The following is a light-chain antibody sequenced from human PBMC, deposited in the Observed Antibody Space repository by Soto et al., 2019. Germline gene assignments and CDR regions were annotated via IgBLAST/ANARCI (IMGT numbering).Light chain of an antibody. Sequence: QSALTQPASVSGSPGQSITISCTGTSGDIGSYNRVSWYQQHPGKAPKLIIYEVTDRPSGVSNRFSGSKSGNTASLTISGLRVKDEAENYGSPYTNIKRGPWVFGPGTKVTV. J-gene: IGLJ1*01. V-gene: IGLV2-14*01. CDR1: SGDIGSYNR. CDR2: EVT. CDR3: SPYTNIKRGPWV.